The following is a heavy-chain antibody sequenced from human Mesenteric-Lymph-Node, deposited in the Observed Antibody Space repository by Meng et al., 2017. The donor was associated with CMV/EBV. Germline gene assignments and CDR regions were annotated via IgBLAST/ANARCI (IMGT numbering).Heavy chain of an antibody. CDR3: ARDLLGGTGTTDY. CDR1: SPSSY. V-gene: IGHV4-31*02. CDR2: IHYSGST. J-gene: IGHJ4*02. Sequence: SPSSYWTWIRQHPEKGLEWIGYIHYSGSTYYNPSLKSRITISVDTSKNQFSLKLNSVTAADTAVYYCARDLLGGTGTTDYWGQGTLVTVSS. D-gene: IGHD4-17*01.